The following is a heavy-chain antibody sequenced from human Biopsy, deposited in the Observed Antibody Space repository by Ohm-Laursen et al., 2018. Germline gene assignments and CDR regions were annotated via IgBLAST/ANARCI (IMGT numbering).Heavy chain of an antibody. Sequence: ASVKVSCKASGYTFTTYGISWVRQAPGQGLEWMGWINTYSGNTNYGKKFHDRVIMTSDTSTSTAYLEHRSLRSDDAAVYYCARDYYPYVDYLKDVPLCDSWGQGTLVTVSS. CDR3: ARDYYPYVDYLKDVPLCDS. V-gene: IGHV1-18*01. CDR2: INTYSGNT. CDR1: GYTFTTYG. J-gene: IGHJ4*02. D-gene: IGHD4-17*01.